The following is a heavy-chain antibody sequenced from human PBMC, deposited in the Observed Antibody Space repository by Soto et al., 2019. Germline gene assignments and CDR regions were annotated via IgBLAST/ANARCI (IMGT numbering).Heavy chain of an antibody. V-gene: IGHV4-59*01. CDR2: IYSYGST. Sequence: PSETLSLTCTVSGGSISSYYWSWIRQPPGKGLEWIGYIYSYGSTNYNPSLKSRVTISLDTSKNQFSLKVRSVTAAETAVYYCARRSGYNFGYFDSWGQGTLVTVSS. D-gene: IGHD5-18*01. J-gene: IGHJ4*02. CDR1: GGSISSYY. CDR3: ARRSGYNFGYFDS.